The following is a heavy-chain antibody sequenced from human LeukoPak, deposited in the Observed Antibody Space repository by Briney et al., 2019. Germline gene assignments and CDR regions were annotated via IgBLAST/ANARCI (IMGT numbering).Heavy chain of an antibody. CDR1: GYTFTSYD. V-gene: IGHV1-8*01. J-gene: IGHJ6*02. Sequence: ASVKVSCKASGYTFTSYDINWVRQATGQGLEWMGWMNPNSGNTGYAQKFQGRVTMTRNTSISTAYMELSSLRSEDTAVYYCARSGYSYGYYYYGMEVWGQGTTVTVSS. CDR3: ARSGYSYGYYYYGMEV. CDR2: MNPNSGNT. D-gene: IGHD5-18*01.